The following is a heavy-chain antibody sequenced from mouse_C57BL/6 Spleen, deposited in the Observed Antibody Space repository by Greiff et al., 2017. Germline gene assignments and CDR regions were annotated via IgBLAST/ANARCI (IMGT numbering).Heavy chain of an antibody. CDR2: IGPGSGCT. CDR3: ARSRCSGNWAY. Sequence: QVQLQQPGAELVKPGASVKLSCKASGYTFTDYYINWVKQRPGQGLEWIGKIGPGSGCTYYNEKFKGKATLTADKSSSTAYMQLSSLTSEDSAVYFCARSRCSGNWAYGGQGTLVTVSA. CDR1: GYTFTDYY. D-gene: IGHD2-1*01. J-gene: IGHJ3*01. V-gene: IGHV1-77*01.